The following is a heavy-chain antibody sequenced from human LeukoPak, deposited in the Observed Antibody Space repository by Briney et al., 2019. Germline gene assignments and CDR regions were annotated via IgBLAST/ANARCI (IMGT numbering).Heavy chain of an antibody. CDR2: IYYSGST. CDR1: GGSISSYY. J-gene: IGHJ5*02. Sequence: KSSETLSLTYTVSGGSISSYYWSWIRQPPGKGLEWIGYIYYSGSTNYNPSLKSRVTISVDTSKNQFSLKLSSVTAADTAVYYCARGYSGSYHNWFDPWGQGTLVTVSS. CDR3: ARGYSGSYHNWFDP. D-gene: IGHD1-26*01. V-gene: IGHV4-59*01.